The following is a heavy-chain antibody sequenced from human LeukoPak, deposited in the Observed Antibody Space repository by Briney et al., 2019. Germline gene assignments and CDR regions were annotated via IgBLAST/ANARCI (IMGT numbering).Heavy chain of an antibody. CDR2: MNPNSGNT. CDR1: GYTFTSYD. CDR3: ARGAVRGVFYYYYYMDV. J-gene: IGHJ6*03. Sequence: EASVKVSCKASGYTFTSYDINWVRQATGQGLEWMGWMNPNSGNTGYAQKFQGRGTITRNTSISTAYMELSSLRSEDTAVYYCARGAVRGVFYYYYYMDVWGKGTTVTVSS. V-gene: IGHV1-8*03. D-gene: IGHD3-10*01.